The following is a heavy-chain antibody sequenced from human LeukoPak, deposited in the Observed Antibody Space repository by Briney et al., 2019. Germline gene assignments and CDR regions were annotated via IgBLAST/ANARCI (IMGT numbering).Heavy chain of an antibody. CDR1: GFTFSSYA. CDR2: ISYDGSNK. D-gene: IGHD3-22*01. J-gene: IGHJ4*02. V-gene: IGHV3-30-3*01. Sequence: GGSLRLSCAASGFTFSSYAMHWVRQAPGKGLEWVAVISYDGSNKYYADSVKGRFTISRDNSKNTLYLQMNSLRAEDTAVYYCARQIYYDSSGPQYYFDYWGQGTLVTVSS. CDR3: ARQIYYDSSGPQYYFDY.